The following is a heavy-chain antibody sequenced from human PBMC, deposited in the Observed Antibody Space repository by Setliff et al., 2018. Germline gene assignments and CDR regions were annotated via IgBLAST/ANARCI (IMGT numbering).Heavy chain of an antibody. J-gene: IGHJ4*02. D-gene: IGHD1-26*01. CDR2: IRQDGFE. Sequence: AGGSLRLSCAASGFMFRGYLMAWVRQAPGKGLEWVASIRQDGFENAQKFQGRVALTTDTSTATVFMELRSLTSDDTAVYYCARGSIVGPTRGDFDFWGLGTLVTVSS. V-gene: IGHV3-7*03. CDR3: ARGSIVGPTRGDFDF. CDR1: GFMFRGYL.